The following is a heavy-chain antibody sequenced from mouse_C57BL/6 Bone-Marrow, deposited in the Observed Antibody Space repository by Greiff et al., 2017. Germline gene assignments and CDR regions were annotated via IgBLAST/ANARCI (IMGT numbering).Heavy chain of an antibody. J-gene: IGHJ1*03. CDR2: IDPSDSYT. CDR3: ARSGYYGSSWYFDV. V-gene: IGHV1-69*01. CDR1: AYTFTSYW. D-gene: IGHD1-1*01. Sequence: QVQLQQPGAELVMPGASVKLSCKASAYTFTSYWMNWVKQRPGQGLEWIGEIDPSDSYTNYNQKFKGKSTLTVDKSSSTAYMQLSSLTSEDSAVYYCARSGYYGSSWYFDVWGTGTTVTVSS.